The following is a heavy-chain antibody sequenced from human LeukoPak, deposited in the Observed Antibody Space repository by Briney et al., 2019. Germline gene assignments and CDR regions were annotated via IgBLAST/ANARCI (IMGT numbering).Heavy chain of an antibody. J-gene: IGHJ4*02. Sequence: ASVKVSCKASGYTFTSYAMNWVRRAPGQGLEWMGWINTDTGSPTYAQGFTGRFVFSLDTSVSTAYLQISSLKAEDTAVYYCARGSWVVVPAATQLDDYWGQGTLVTVSS. D-gene: IGHD2-2*01. CDR2: INTDTGSP. CDR3: ARGSWVVVPAATQLDDY. CDR1: GYTFTSYA. V-gene: IGHV7-4-1*02.